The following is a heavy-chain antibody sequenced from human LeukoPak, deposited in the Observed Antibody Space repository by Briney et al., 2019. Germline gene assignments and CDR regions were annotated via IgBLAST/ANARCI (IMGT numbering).Heavy chain of an antibody. D-gene: IGHD3-22*01. V-gene: IGHV1-8*01. CDR3: ATDGYYDSSGYYYFF. CDR2: MNPNSGNT. J-gene: IGHJ4*02. CDR1: GYTFTSYD. Sequence: ASVKVSCKASGYTFTSYDINWVRQATGQGLEWMGWMNPNSGNTGYAQKFQGRVTMTRNTSISTAYMELSSLRSEDTAVYYCATDGYYDSSGYYYFFWGQGTLVTVSS.